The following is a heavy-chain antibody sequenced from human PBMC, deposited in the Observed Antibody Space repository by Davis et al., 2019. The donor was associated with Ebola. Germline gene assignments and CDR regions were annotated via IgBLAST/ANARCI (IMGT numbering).Heavy chain of an antibody. V-gene: IGHV4-34*01. J-gene: IGHJ5*02. CDR2: INHSGST. Sequence: MPSETLSLTCAVYGGSFSGYYWSWIRQPPGKGLEWIGEINHSGSTTYNPSLKSRVTISVDTSKNQFSLKLSSVTAADTAVYYCARLDYYDSSGYYYDWFDPWGQGTLVTVSS. CDR1: GGSFSGYY. D-gene: IGHD3-22*01. CDR3: ARLDYYDSSGYYYDWFDP.